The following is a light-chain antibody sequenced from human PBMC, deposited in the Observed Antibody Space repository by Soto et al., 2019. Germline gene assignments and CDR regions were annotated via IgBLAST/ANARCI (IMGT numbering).Light chain of an antibody. Sequence: EIVKTQSPATLSVSPGERATLSCRASQSVSSNLAWYQQKPGQAPRLLIYGASTRATGIPARFSGSGSGTEFTLTISSLQSEDFAVYYCQQREDWPRAFGGGTKVDIK. J-gene: IGKJ4*01. CDR1: QSVSSN. CDR3: QQREDWPRA. V-gene: IGKV3-15*01. CDR2: GAS.